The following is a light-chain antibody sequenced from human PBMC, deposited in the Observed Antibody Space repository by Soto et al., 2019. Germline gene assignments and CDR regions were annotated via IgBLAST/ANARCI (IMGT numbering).Light chain of an antibody. V-gene: IGLV2-8*01. CDR1: GSDVGGYNC. Sequence: QSALTQPPSASGCPGQSVTICCTGTGSDVGGYNCVSWYQQHPGKPPKLMIFEVDKRPSGVPDRFSGSKSGSTASLTVSGLQAEDEADYYCSSHAGSNNPFVFGTGTKVTVL. J-gene: IGLJ1*01. CDR3: SSHAGSNNPFV. CDR2: EVD.